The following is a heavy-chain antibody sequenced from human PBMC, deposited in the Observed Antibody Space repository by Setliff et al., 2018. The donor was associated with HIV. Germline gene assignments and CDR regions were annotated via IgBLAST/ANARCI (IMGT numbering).Heavy chain of an antibody. Sequence: GGSLRLSCAVSGFNWNNYAMSWVRQAPGKGLEWVSTISGSGGSTYYTDSVKGRFTISKDNSKNTLYLQMNSLRAEDTAVYYCAKIQNPQGYYYDSSGYYPHPGSPDYWGQGTLVTVSS. CDR2: ISGSGGST. CDR3: AKIQNPQGYYYDSSGYYPHPGSPDY. D-gene: IGHD3-22*01. CDR1: GFNWNNYA. J-gene: IGHJ4*02. V-gene: IGHV3-23*01.